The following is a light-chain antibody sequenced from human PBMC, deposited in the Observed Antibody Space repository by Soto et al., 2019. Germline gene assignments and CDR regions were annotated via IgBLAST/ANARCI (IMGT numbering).Light chain of an antibody. V-gene: IGKV1-39*01. CDR3: QHRHSNPYT. J-gene: IGKJ2*01. CDR1: HNIDNS. Sequence: DIQMTQAPSSRSASVGDRVIMTCRASHNIDNSLNWYQQKPGKAPKPLIYAASSLKSGVPSRFSGSGSGTEFTLTISSLQPEDFATYSCQHRHSNPYTFGQGTKLEIK. CDR2: AAS.